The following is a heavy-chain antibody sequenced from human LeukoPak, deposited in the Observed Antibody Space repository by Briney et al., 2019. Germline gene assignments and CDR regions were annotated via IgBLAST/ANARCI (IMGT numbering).Heavy chain of an antibody. CDR1: GFTFVTSW. Sequence: PGGSLRLSCAGSGFTFVTSWMAWVRQAPGRGLEWVANINPDGSHKDHVDSVKGRFTISRDNSKNSLYLQMNSLRAEDTALYYCAKQGGGATGFDYWGQGTLVTVSS. CDR3: AKQGGGATGFDY. CDR2: INPDGSHK. J-gene: IGHJ4*02. D-gene: IGHD3-16*01. V-gene: IGHV3-7*03.